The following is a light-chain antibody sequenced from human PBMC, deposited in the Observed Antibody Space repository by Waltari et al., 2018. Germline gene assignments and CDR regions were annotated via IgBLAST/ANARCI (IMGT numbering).Light chain of an antibody. CDR2: DTS. V-gene: IGKV3-11*01. J-gene: IGKJ4*01. CDR1: ESVYKY. Sequence: EVVLTQSPVTLSLSAGERASLSCRASESVYKYLAWYQQRPGQPPRLLIDDTSNRAAGVPGRFSCSGYGTDFTLTITSLEAEDFAVYFCQQGSILPLTFGGGTRVEIK. CDR3: QQGSILPLT.